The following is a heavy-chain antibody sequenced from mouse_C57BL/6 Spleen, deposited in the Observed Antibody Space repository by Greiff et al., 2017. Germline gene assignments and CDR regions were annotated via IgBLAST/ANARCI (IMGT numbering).Heavy chain of an antibody. CDR1: GYTFTNYW. J-gene: IGHJ4*01. D-gene: IGHD2-4*01. CDR2: NYPGGGYT. Sequence: VQLQQSGAELVRPGTSVKMSCKASGYTFTNYWIGWAKQRPGHGLEWIGDNYPGGGYTNYNEKFKGKATLTADKSSSTAYIQFISLTSEDSAIYSCARKDYGYAMDYWGQGTSVTVSS. V-gene: IGHV1-63*01. CDR3: ARKDYGYAMDY.